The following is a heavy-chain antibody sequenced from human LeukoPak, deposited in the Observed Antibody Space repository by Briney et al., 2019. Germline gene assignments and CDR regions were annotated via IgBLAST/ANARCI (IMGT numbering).Heavy chain of an antibody. D-gene: IGHD2-2*01. CDR1: GYTFTGYY. V-gene: IGHV1-2*02. CDR2: INPNSGGT. J-gene: IGHJ6*03. Sequence: GASVKVSCKASGYTFTGYYMHWVRQAPGQGLEWMGWINPNSGGTNYAQKFQGRVTMTRDTSISTAYKELSRLRSDDTAVYYCARDMEYQLPQQGSYYYYMDVWGKGTTVTVSS. CDR3: ARDMEYQLPQQGSYYYYMDV.